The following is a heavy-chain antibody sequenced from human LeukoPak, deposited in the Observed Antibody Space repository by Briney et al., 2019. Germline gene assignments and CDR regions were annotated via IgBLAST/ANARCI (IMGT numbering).Heavy chain of an antibody. V-gene: IGHV4-31*03. CDR1: GGSISSGGYY. D-gene: IGHD5-12*01. CDR3: ARVRGDSACDP. CDR2: IYYSGST. J-gene: IGHJ5*02. Sequence: ASETLSLTCTVSGGSISSGGYYWSWIHQHPGKGLEWIGYIYYSGSTYYNPSLKSRVTISVDRSKNQFSLKLSSVTAADTAVYYCARVRGDSACDPWGQGTMVTVSS.